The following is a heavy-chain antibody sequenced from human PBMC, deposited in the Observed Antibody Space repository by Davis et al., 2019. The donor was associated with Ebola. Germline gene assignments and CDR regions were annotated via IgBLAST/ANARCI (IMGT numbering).Heavy chain of an antibody. D-gene: IGHD2/OR15-2a*01. CDR1: GGSINSFL. V-gene: IGHV4-59*01. Sequence: MPSETLSLTCSVSGGSINSFLWTWIRQPPGKGLEWVGCMFYNGDTKYNPALESRVTISVDTSKNQFSLRLTSVTTADTAIYYCAYFGGDYDVYWGQGSLVAVSS. CDR2: MFYNGDT. CDR3: AYFGGDYDVY. J-gene: IGHJ4*02.